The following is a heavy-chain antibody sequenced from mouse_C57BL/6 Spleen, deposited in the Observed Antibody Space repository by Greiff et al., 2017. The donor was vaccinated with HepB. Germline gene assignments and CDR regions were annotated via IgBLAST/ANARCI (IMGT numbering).Heavy chain of an antibody. J-gene: IGHJ4*01. CDR1: GYTFTDYY. Sequence: EVQLQQSGPELVKPGASVKISCKASGYTFTDYYMNWVKQSHGKSLEWIGDINPNNGGTSYNQKFKGKATLTVDKSSSTAYMELRSLTSEDSAVYDCANYYGSSYGAMDYWGQGTSVTVSS. V-gene: IGHV1-26*01. D-gene: IGHD1-1*01. CDR3: ANYYGSSYGAMDY. CDR2: INPNNGGT.